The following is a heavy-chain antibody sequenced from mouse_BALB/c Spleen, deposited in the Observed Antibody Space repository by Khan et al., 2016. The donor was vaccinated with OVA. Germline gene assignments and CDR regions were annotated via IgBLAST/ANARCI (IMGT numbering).Heavy chain of an antibody. CDR1: GYSITSGYA. Sequence: EVQLVESGPGLVKPSQSLSLTCTVTGYSITSGYAWNWIRQFPGNKLEWMGYISYSGVTSYTPSLKSRIFITRDTSKNQFFLQLNSVTTEDTATYYCARWNYYGYYFDYWGQGTTLTVSS. CDR2: ISYSGVT. J-gene: IGHJ2*01. CDR3: ARWNYYGYYFDY. V-gene: IGHV3-2*02. D-gene: IGHD1-1*01.